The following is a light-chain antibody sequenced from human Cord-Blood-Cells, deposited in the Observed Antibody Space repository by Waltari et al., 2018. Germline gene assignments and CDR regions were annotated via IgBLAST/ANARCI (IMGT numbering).Light chain of an antibody. CDR3: SSYAGSNNVV. V-gene: IGLV2-8*01. J-gene: IGLJ2*01. CDR2: EVS. Sequence: QSALTQPPSASGSPGQSVTISCTGTSGDVGGYNYVSWYQHHPGKAPKLMIYEVSKRPSGVPDRFSGSKSGNTASLTVSGLQAEDEADYYCSSYAGSNNVVFGGGTKLTVL. CDR1: SGDVGGYNY.